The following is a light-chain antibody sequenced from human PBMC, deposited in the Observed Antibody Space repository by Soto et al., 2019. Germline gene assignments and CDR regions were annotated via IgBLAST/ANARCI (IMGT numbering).Light chain of an antibody. V-gene: IGKV3-20*01. CDR1: RSLSSTS. Sequence: EIVLTQSPGTLSLSPGERAALSCRASRSLSSTSLAWYQQRPGQAPRLLIYDASSRATGIPDRFSGSGSGTDFTLTINRLEPDDFAVYYCQQYGSSPRPFGQGTKVEI. CDR2: DAS. J-gene: IGKJ1*01. CDR3: QQYGSSPRP.